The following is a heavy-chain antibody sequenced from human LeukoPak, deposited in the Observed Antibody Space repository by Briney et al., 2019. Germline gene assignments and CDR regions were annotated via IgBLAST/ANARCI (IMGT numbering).Heavy chain of an antibody. CDR3: AKGGDIVVVAFDY. D-gene: IGHD2-15*01. Sequence: GTSLRLSCAASGFTFSNYGMHWVRQVPGKGLEWVALISYGGSNEYYAHSVKGRFTISRDNSQNTLYLQMDSQRAEDTAVYYCAKGGDIVVVAFDYWGQGTLVTVSS. CDR2: ISYGGSNE. V-gene: IGHV3-30*18. J-gene: IGHJ4*02. CDR1: GFTFSNYG.